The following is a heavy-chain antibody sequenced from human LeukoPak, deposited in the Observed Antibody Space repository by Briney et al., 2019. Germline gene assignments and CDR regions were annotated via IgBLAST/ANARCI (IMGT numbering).Heavy chain of an antibody. CDR2: IYHSGST. CDR1: GGSISSGGYS. J-gene: IGHJ4*02. D-gene: IGHD3-22*01. Sequence: PSETLSLTCAVSGGSISSGGYSWGWIRQPPGKGLEWIGYIYHSGSTYYNPSLKSRVTISVDRSKNQFSLKLSSVTAADTAVYYCARVENDTFDYWGQGTLVTVSS. V-gene: IGHV4-30-2*01. CDR3: ARVENDTFDY.